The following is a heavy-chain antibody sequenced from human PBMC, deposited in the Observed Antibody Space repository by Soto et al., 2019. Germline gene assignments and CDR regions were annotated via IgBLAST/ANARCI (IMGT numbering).Heavy chain of an antibody. CDR3: ARSGHLFYY. V-gene: IGHV4-34*01. CDR1: GGSFNDYY. Sequence: SETLSLTCAIYGGSFNDYYWSWIRQPPGKGLEWIGEINHSGRTNYNPSLKSRVTISVDTSKSQFSLRLNSVTAADTAVYFCARSGHLFYYWGQGTLVT. D-gene: IGHD3-10*01. CDR2: INHSGRT. J-gene: IGHJ4*02.